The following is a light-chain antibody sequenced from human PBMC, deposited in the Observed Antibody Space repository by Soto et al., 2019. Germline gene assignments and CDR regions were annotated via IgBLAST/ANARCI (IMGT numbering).Light chain of an antibody. CDR1: RSVLYKSNNKNH. Sequence: DIVMTQSPASLAVSLGERATMNCKCSRSVLYKSNNKNHLAWYQQKPGQPPQLIIYWASTRESGVPERFSGSGSGTDFTLTISSLEAEDVAFYWCQQYFDVPFTFGGGTKVE. CDR3: QQYFDVPFT. V-gene: IGKV4-1*01. J-gene: IGKJ4*01. CDR2: WAS.